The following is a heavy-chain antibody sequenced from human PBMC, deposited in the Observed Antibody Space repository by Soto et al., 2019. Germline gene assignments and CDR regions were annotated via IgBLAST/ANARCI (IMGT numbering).Heavy chain of an antibody. CDR3: ARAIGPTLFDY. V-gene: IGHV3-13*04. CDR2: IGTTGDT. CDR1: GFTFSSYD. Sequence: PGESLKISCSASGFTFSSYDMHWVRQGTGKGLEWVSAIGTTGDTYYAGSVKGRFTISRENAKNSLYLQMNSLRAGDTATYFCARAIGPTLFDYWGQGTLVTVSS. J-gene: IGHJ4*02. D-gene: IGHD3-22*01.